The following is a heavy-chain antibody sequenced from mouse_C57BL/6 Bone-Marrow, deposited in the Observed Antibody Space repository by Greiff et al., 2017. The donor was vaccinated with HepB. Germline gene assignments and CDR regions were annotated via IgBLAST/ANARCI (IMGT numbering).Heavy chain of an antibody. Sequence: EVKLMESGGGLVQPGGSLSLSCAASGFTFTDYYMSWVRQPPGKALEWLGFIRNKANGYTTEYSASVKGRFTISRDNSQSILYLQMNALRAEDSATYYCARYGLSTPDYFDYWGQGTTLTVSS. J-gene: IGHJ2*01. D-gene: IGHD3-1*01. CDR2: IRNKANGYTT. V-gene: IGHV7-3*01. CDR1: GFTFTDYY. CDR3: ARYGLSTPDYFDY.